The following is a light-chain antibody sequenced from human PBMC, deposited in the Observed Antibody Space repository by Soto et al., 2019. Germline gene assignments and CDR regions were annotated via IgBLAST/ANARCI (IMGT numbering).Light chain of an antibody. CDR1: QSVSSNY. Sequence: EIVLTQSPGTLSLSAGERAILSCRASQSVSSNYLAWYQQKPGQAPRLLIYAASRRATGIPDRFSGSGSGTDFTLTINRLEPEDFAMYYCQQYGSSLFTFGPGTTVDIK. J-gene: IGKJ3*01. CDR3: QQYGSSLFT. V-gene: IGKV3-20*01. CDR2: AAS.